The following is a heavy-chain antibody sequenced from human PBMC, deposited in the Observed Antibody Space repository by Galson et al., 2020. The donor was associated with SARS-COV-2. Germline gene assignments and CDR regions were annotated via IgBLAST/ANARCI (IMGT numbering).Heavy chain of an antibody. V-gene: IGHV4-59*08. Sequence: ETSETLSLTCSVSGASLSSDFWSWIRQPPGKGLEWIGFMYYIGSSNNNPSLKSSVTISVDMSKGHLSLELRSVTAADTAVYYCVRHGYCSSGSCSANDAFHIWGQGTMVTVSS. J-gene: IGHJ3*02. D-gene: IGHD2-2*03. CDR3: VRHGYCSSGSCSANDAFHI. CDR1: GASLSSDF. CDR2: MYYIGSS.